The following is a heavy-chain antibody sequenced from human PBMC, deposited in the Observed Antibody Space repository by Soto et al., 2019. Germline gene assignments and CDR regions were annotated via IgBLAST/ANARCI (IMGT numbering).Heavy chain of an antibody. D-gene: IGHD3-3*01. CDR1: GGSITNGDYY. V-gene: IGHV4-30-4*01. J-gene: IGHJ5*02. Sequence: SETLSLTCTVSGGSITNGDYYWNWIRQPPGKGLEWIGNIDYSGNTYYNPSLKSRVTISLDTSKNQFSLKVSSVTAADTAVYYCASFGVASMNWFDPWGQGTLVT. CDR3: ASFGVASMNWFDP. CDR2: IDYSGNT.